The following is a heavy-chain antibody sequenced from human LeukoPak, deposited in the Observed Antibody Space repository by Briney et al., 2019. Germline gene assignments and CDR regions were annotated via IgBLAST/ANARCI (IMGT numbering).Heavy chain of an antibody. CDR2: INHSGST. CDR3: ATFRWGVGFEY. V-gene: IGHV4-34*01. J-gene: IGHJ4*02. Sequence: PSGTLSLTCTVSGGSISGYYWTCIRQTPGKGLEWIGEINHSGSTNYNPSLKSRVTISVDTSNNQFSLKLNSLTAADTAVYYCATFRWGVGFEYWGQGTLATVSS. CDR1: GGSISGYY. D-gene: IGHD3-16*01.